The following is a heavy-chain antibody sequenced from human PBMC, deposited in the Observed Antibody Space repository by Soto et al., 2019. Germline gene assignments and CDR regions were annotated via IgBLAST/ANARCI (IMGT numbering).Heavy chain of an antibody. J-gene: IGHJ3*02. CDR3: TTESRHIWNAREI. Sequence: EAQLAESGGGLVKPGGSLRLSCEASGFSFSTAWLNWVRQSQGKGLEWVGRIRSKPGGGTREYAAAVKGRFTFSRDDSESMLYLKMNNLMTGDTAIYYCTTESRHIWNAREIWGRGTMVTVAS. V-gene: IGHV3-15*07. D-gene: IGHD2-21*01. CDR1: GFSFSTAW. CDR2: IRSKPGGGTR.